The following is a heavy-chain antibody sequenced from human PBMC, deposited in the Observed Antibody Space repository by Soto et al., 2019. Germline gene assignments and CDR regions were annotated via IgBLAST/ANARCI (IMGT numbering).Heavy chain of an antibody. CDR3: ATSYDSGFDP. CDR2: INVNNGDT. J-gene: IGHJ5*02. D-gene: IGHD5-12*01. V-gene: IGHV1-18*04. CDR1: GYSVTSYG. Sequence: QIQLVQSGAEVKKPGASVKVSCKASGYSVTSYGVSWVRQAPGQGLEWMGWINVNNGDTNYAQKFQGRVTMTTDTSTSTAYMELRSLRSDDTAVYYCATSYDSGFDPWGQGTLVTVSS.